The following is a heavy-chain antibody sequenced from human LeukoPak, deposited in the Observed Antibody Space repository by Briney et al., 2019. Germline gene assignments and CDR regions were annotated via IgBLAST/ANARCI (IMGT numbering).Heavy chain of an antibody. CDR2: ISYDGSDK. CDR3: AKESEARGVMAY. CDR1: GFTFSSYA. J-gene: IGHJ4*02. D-gene: IGHD3-10*01. V-gene: IGHV3-30*04. Sequence: GGSLRLSCAASGFTFSSYAMHWVRQAPGKGLEWVAVISYDGSDKNYADSVKGRFTISRDNSKNTLYLQMNSLRAEDTAVYYCAKESEARGVMAYWGQGTLVTVSS.